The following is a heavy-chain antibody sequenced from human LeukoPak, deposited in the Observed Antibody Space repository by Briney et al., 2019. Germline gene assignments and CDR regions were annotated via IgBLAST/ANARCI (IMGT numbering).Heavy chain of an antibody. CDR3: ARAPRGYSGYDFSYWFDP. CDR1: GDSISGGRGAYY. Sequence: SETLSLTCTVSGDSISGGRGAYYWRWLRQHPDKGLEWIGYISFSASTLYNPSLESRLTISIDTSKNQFSLNLRSVTAADTAVYYCARAPRGYSGYDFSYWFDPWGQGTLVTVSS. D-gene: IGHD5-12*01. V-gene: IGHV4-31*03. J-gene: IGHJ5*02. CDR2: ISFSAST.